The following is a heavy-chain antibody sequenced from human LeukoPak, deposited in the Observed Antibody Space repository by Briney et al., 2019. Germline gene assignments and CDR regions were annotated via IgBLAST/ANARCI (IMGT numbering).Heavy chain of an antibody. Sequence: GGSLRLSCAASGFTFSSYSMNWVHQAPGKGLEWVSSISSSSYIYYADSVKGRFTISRDNAKNSLYLQMNSLRAEDTAVYYCARDRRLKVFDYWGLGTLVTVSS. V-gene: IGHV3-21*01. CDR2: ISSSSYI. J-gene: IGHJ4*02. CDR1: GFTFSSYS. CDR3: ARDRRLKVFDY.